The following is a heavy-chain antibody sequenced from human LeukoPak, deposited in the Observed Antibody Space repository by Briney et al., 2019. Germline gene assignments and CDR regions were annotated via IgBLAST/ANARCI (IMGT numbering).Heavy chain of an antibody. D-gene: IGHD1-14*01. J-gene: IGHJ4*02. V-gene: IGHV4-39*01. Sequence: SETLSLTCTVSGGXISTSNYYWGWIRQPPGKGLEWVGSIYSSGITYYNPSLKSRVTISVDTSNNQFSLKLSSVTAADTAVYYCARHKFNYGTSYFDYWGQGTLVTVSS. CDR3: ARHKFNYGTSYFDY. CDR1: GGXISTSNYY. CDR2: IYSSGIT.